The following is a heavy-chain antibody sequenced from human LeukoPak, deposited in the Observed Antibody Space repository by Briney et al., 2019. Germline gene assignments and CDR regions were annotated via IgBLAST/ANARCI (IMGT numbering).Heavy chain of an antibody. Sequence: ASVEVSCKASGGTFSSYTISWVRQAPGQGLEWMGRIIPILGIANYAQKFQGRVTITADKSTSTAYMELSSLRSEDTAVYYCARAYGEYCGGDCYSDYYFDYWGQGTLVTVSS. CDR3: ARAYGEYCGGDCYSDYYFDY. D-gene: IGHD2-21*02. CDR2: IIPILGIA. CDR1: GGTFSSYT. V-gene: IGHV1-69*02. J-gene: IGHJ4*02.